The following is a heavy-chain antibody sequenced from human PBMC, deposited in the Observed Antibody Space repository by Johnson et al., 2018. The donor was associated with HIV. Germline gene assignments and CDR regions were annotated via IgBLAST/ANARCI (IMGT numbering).Heavy chain of an antibody. V-gene: IGHV3-74*03. CDR3: ARSKDCSGGSCPDGFDI. J-gene: IGHJ3*02. CDR1: GFSFSTYW. D-gene: IGHD2-15*01. CDR2: IDTEGSGT. Sequence: VQLVESGGRLVQPGGSLRLSCAASGFSFSTYWMHWVRRVPGKGLVWVSRIDTEGSGTTYADSVKGRFTISRDNAKNSLYLQMNSLRAEDTALYYCARSKDCSGGSCPDGFDIWGQGTMVIVSS.